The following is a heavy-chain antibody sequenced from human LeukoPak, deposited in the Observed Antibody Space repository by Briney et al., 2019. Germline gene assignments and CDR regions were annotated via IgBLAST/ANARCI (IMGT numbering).Heavy chain of an antibody. J-gene: IGHJ3*02. D-gene: IGHD3-22*01. CDR1: GFTFSSYW. Sequence: GGSLRLSCAASGFTFSSYWMSWVRQAPGKGLEWVANIKQDGSEKYYVDSVKGRFTISRDNAKNSLYLQMNSLRAEDTAVYYCARHRGRRYYDSSGYWPDDAFDIWGQGTMVTVSS. V-gene: IGHV3-7*01. CDR3: ARHRGRRYYDSSGYWPDDAFDI. CDR2: IKQDGSEK.